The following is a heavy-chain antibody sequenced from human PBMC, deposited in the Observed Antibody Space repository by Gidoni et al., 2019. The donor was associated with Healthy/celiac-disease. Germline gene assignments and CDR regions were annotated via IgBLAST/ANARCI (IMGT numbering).Heavy chain of an antibody. CDR3: ARDVEMATIFPDYFDY. CDR1: GFPFSSYS. J-gene: IGHJ4*02. V-gene: IGHV3-21*01. Sequence: EVQLVESGGGLVKPGGSLRLSCAASGFPFSSYSMNWVRQAPGKGLEWVSSISSSSSYIYYADSVKGRFTISRDNAKNSLYLQMNSLRAEDTAVYYCARDVEMATIFPDYFDYWGQGTLVTVSS. CDR2: ISSSSSYI. D-gene: IGHD5-12*01.